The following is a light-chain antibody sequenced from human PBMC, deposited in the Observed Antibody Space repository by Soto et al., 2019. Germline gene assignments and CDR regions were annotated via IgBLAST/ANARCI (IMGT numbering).Light chain of an antibody. CDR2: RAS. CDR1: QHVSSN. Sequence: EIGMTQSPATLSVSPGGSDTLSCRASQHVSSNLAWYRQKPGQAPTLLIYRASTRATGIPATFSGSGSGTEFTLTISSLQSEDFAVYYCPQYKWPYTFGQGTKLEI. V-gene: IGKV3-15*01. J-gene: IGKJ2*01. CDR3: PQYKWPYT.